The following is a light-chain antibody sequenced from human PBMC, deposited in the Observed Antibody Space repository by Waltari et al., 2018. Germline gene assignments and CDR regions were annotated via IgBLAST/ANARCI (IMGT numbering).Light chain of an antibody. Sequence: QSALTQPASVSGSPGQSITISCTGTSSDVGGYNYVSWYQHHPGKAPKLMIYAVRDRPSGVSNRFSGCQSGNTASLTIAWLQAEDEADYYCSSYTTTPALVFGGGTKLTVL. J-gene: IGLJ3*02. CDR3: SSYTTTPALV. V-gene: IGLV2-14*01. CDR2: AVR. CDR1: SSDVGGYNY.